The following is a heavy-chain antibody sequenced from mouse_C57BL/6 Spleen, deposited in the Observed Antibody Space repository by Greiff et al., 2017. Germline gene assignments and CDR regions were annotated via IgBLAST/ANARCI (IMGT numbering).Heavy chain of an antibody. V-gene: IGHV1-62-2*01. CDR1: GYTFTEYT. CDR3: ARHEREVYYGYEGYFDD. CDR2: FYPGSGSI. D-gene: IGHD2-2*01. J-gene: IGHJ2*01. Sequence: QVQLQQSGAELVKPGASVKLSCKASGYTFTEYTIHWVKQRSGQGLEWIGWFYPGSGSIKYNEKFKDKATLTADKSSSTVYMELSRLTSEDSAVYFCARHEREVYYGYEGYFDDWGQGTTLTVSS.